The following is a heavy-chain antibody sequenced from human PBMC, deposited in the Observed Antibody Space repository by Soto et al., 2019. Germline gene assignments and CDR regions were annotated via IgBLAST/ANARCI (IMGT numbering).Heavy chain of an antibody. Sequence: SETLSLTCAVSGGSISSGGYSWSWIRQPPGKGLEWIGYMYHSGSTYYNPSLKSRVTISIDRSKNQFSLKLSSVTAADTAVYYCARAFRGVRGIITAYYFDYWGQGTLVTVSS. CDR3: ARAFRGVRGIITAYYFDY. CDR1: GGSISSGGYS. J-gene: IGHJ4*02. D-gene: IGHD3-10*01. V-gene: IGHV4-30-2*01. CDR2: MYHSGST.